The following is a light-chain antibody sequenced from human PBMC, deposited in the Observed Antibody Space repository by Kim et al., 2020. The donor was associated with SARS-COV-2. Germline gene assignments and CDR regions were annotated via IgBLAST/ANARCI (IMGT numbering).Light chain of an antibody. CDR1: QRVLWTTDKKNY. J-gene: IGKJ5*01. CDR3: QQYYSSPIT. Sequence: ATINYRSSQRVLWTTDKKNYLGWYQQKPGQPPKMVIKWASARESGVPDRFSGSGSGTDFTLTISSLQAEDVAVYYCQQYYSSPITFGQGTRLEIK. CDR2: WAS. V-gene: IGKV4-1*01.